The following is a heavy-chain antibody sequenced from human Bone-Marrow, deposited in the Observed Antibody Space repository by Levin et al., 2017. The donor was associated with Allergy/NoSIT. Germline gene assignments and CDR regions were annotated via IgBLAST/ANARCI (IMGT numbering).Heavy chain of an antibody. D-gene: IGHD1-1*01. CDR3: AHSGRGLQLWASYFDY. J-gene: IGHJ4*02. V-gene: IGHV2-5*01. CDR1: GFSIDTPGVA. Sequence: ESGPTLVKPTQTLTLTCSFSGFSIDTPGVAVGWIRQPPGKALEWLALIYWHDGKRFSPSLKSRLSITKDTSRNEVVLTLTNVDPGDAATYFCAHSGRGLQLWASYFDYWGQGALVAVSS. CDR2: IYWHDGK.